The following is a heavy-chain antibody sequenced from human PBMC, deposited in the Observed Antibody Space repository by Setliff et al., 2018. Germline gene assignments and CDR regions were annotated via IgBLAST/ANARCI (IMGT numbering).Heavy chain of an antibody. CDR3: ARTGTYRYFDY. CDR2: IHYSGTT. D-gene: IGHD1-26*01. Sequence: PSETLSLTCTVSGAPINSGTYYWAWIRQPPGKGLEWIGRIHYSGTTYYNASLKSRVTMSVDTSKNQFSLNLSSVTAADTAVYYCARTGTYRYFDYWGQGALVTVSS. J-gene: IGHJ4*02. CDR1: GAPINSGTYY. V-gene: IGHV4-39*01.